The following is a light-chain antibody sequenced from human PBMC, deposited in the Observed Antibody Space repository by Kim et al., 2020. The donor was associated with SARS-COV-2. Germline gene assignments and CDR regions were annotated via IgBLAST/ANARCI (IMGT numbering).Light chain of an antibody. J-gene: IGKJ1*01. CDR1: QGISNY. CDR3: QKYDSTRA. V-gene: IGKV1-27*01. Sequence: SASVGDRVTITCLASQGISNYLALYQQKPGKVPKLLIYAASTLQSGVPSRFIGSGSGTDFTLTTSNLQPEDVATYYCQKYDSTRAFGQGTKVDIK. CDR2: AAS.